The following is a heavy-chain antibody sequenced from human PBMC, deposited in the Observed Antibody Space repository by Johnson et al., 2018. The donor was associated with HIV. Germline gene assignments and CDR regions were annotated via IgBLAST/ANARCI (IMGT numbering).Heavy chain of an antibody. CDR2: ISYDGSSK. CDR3: AREWGIAARRGGAFDI. J-gene: IGHJ3*02. Sequence: VQLVESGGGVVQPGRSLRLACAASAFTFSNYAMHWVRQAPGKGLEWVAVISYDGSSKYYAESLKGRLSLSRDNSMNTLYLQMTRLRAEDTAVYYCAREWGIAARRGGAFDIWGQGTMVTVSS. CDR1: AFTFSNYA. V-gene: IGHV3-30-3*01. D-gene: IGHD6-6*01.